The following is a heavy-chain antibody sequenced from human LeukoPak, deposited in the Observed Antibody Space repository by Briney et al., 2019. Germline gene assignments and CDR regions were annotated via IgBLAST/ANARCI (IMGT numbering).Heavy chain of an antibody. Sequence: PSETLSLTCAVSGGSISSSNWWSWVRQPPGKGLEWIGYIYYSGSTNYNPSLKSRVTISVDTSKNQFSLKLSSVTAADTAVYYCARGSIAAHPDYMDVWGKGTTVTVSS. V-gene: IGHV4-4*02. J-gene: IGHJ6*03. CDR1: GGSISSSNW. CDR2: IYYSGST. CDR3: ARGSIAAHPDYMDV. D-gene: IGHD6-6*01.